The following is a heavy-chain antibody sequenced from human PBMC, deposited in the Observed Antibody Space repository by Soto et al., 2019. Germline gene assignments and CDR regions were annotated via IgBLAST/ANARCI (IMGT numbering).Heavy chain of an antibody. CDR3: ARTSAAGKYYYGMDV. D-gene: IGHD6-13*01. Sequence: ASVKVSCKASGYTFTGYYMHWVRQAPGQGLEWMGWINPNSGGTNYAQKFQGWVTISADKSISTAYLQWSSLKASDTAMYYCARTSAAGKYYYGMDVWGQGTTVTSP. CDR2: INPNSGGT. V-gene: IGHV1-2*04. J-gene: IGHJ6*02. CDR1: GYTFTGYY.